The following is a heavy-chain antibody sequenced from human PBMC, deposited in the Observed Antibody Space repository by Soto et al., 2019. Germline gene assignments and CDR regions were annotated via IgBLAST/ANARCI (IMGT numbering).Heavy chain of an antibody. J-gene: IGHJ4*02. CDR1: GFTFSSYG. Sequence: QVQLVESGGGVVQPGRSLRLSCAASGFTFSSYGMHWVRQAPGKGLEWVAVISYDGHNQYYADSVKGRFTISRDNSKNRLYLQMSSLRADDTAVYYCAKDLLPGYSGGWYEVDYWGQGTLVTVSS. V-gene: IGHV3-30*18. CDR3: AKDLLPGYSGGWYEVDY. D-gene: IGHD6-19*01. CDR2: ISYDGHNQ.